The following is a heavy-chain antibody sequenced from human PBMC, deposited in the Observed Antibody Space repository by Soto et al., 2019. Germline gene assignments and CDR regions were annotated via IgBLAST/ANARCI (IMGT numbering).Heavy chain of an antibody. CDR2: IYYSGST. CDR1: GGSISSGGYY. V-gene: IGHV4-31*03. CDR3: ARFRAATPYYYYGMDV. J-gene: IGHJ6*02. D-gene: IGHD6-13*01. Sequence: SETLSLTCSVSGGSISSGGYYWSWIRQHPGKGLEWIGYIYYSGSTYYNPSLKSRVTISVDTSKNQFSLKLSSVTAVDTAVYYCARFRAATPYYYYGMDVWGQGTTVTVSS.